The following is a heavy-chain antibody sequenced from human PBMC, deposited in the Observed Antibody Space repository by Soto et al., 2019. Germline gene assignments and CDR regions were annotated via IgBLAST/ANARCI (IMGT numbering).Heavy chain of an antibody. V-gene: IGHV3-23*01. CDR3: VKEPYDRSGYFPFDY. Sequence: HPGGSLRLSCAASGFTFSSYAMRWVRQAPGKGLEWGSAISGSGGSTYYADSVKGRFTISRDNSKNTLYLQMNSLRAEDTAVYYCVKEPYDRSGYFPFDYVGQGTLVTVSS. J-gene: IGHJ4*02. D-gene: IGHD3-22*01. CDR2: ISGSGGST. CDR1: GFTFSSYA.